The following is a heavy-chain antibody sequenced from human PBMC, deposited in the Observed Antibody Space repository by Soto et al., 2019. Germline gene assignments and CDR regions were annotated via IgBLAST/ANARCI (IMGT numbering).Heavy chain of an antibody. Sequence: PGESLKISCKGSGYSFTSYSITWVRQMPGKGLEWMGRIRPSDSYTNYSPSFQGHVTISADKSITTAYLQWSSLKASDTAMYFCAIIVVVPAASYYGMAVWGQGTTVTVSS. CDR1: GYSFTSYS. J-gene: IGHJ6*02. D-gene: IGHD2-2*01. V-gene: IGHV5-10-1*01. CDR2: IRPSDSYT. CDR3: AIIVVVPAASYYGMAV.